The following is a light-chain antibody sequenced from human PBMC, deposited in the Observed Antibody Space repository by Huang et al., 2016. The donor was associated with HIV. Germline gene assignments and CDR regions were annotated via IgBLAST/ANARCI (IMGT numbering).Light chain of an antibody. CDR2: LGA. J-gene: IGKJ4*01. CDR1: QSLLHTSTYNY. CDR3: MQALQTPLT. V-gene: IGKV2-28*01. Sequence: DIVMTQSPLSLPVTPGEPASISCRSSQSLLHTSTYNYLYWFLQKPGQSPQLLIYLGANRASGVPDRFSGSGSGTYFTLNISRVEAEDVGVYYCMQALQTPLTFGGGTKVEIK.